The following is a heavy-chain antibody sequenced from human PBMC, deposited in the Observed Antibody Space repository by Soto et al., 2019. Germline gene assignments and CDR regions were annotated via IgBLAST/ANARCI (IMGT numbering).Heavy chain of an antibody. V-gene: IGHV3-7*01. CDR2: IEQDGGDR. J-gene: IGHJ4*02. CDR1: RFTFSDYW. CDR3: ARDNVRDYGGNAGFDY. D-gene: IGHD4-17*01. Sequence: GGSLRLSCAASRFTFSDYWMSWVRQAPGKGLEWVANIEQDGGDRYYVDSVKGRFTISRDNAKNSLYLQMNSLRVEDTAVYYCARDNVRDYGGNAGFDYWGQGTLVTVSS.